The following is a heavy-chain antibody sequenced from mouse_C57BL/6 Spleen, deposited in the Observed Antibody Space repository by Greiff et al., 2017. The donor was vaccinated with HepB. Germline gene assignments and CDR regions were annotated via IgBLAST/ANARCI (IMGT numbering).Heavy chain of an antibody. J-gene: IGHJ4*01. CDR2: IDPSDSYT. D-gene: IGHD1-1*01. CDR1: GYTFTSYW. V-gene: IGHV1-69*01. Sequence: QVQLKQPGAELVMPGASVKLSCKASGYTFTSYWMHWVKQRPGQGLEWIGEIDPSDSYTNYNQKFKGKSTLTVDKSSSTAYMQLSSLTSEDSAVYYCARSRGFTTVVDAMDYWGQGTSVTVSS. CDR3: ARSRGFTTVVDAMDY.